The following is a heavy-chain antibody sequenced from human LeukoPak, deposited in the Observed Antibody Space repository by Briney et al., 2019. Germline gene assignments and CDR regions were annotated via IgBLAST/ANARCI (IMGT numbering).Heavy chain of an antibody. Sequence: ASVKVSCKASGYTFTSYDINWVRQAPGQGLEWMGWINPNSGGTNYAQKFQGRVTMTRDTSISTAYMELTRLTSDDTAVYYCARDSSTDYWGQGTLVTVSS. J-gene: IGHJ4*02. CDR2: INPNSGGT. CDR3: ARDSSTDY. CDR1: GYTFTSYD. D-gene: IGHD6-13*01. V-gene: IGHV1-2*02.